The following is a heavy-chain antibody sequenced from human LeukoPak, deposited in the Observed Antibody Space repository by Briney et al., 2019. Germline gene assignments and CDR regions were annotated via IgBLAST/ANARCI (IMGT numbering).Heavy chain of an antibody. D-gene: IGHD6-19*01. CDR1: GYTFTGYY. CDR3: ARGGITVAGTGIFDY. J-gene: IGHJ4*02. V-gene: IGHV1-2*02. CDR2: INPNSGGT. Sequence: ASVKVSCKASGYTFTGYYMHWVRQAPGQGLEWMGWINPNSGGTNYAQKFQGRVTMTRDTSISTAYMELSRLRSDDTAVYYCARGGITVAGTGIFDYWGQETLVTVSS.